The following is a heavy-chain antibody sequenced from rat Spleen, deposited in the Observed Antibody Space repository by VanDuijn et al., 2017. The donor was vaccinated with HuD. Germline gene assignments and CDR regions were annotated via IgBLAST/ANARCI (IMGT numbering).Heavy chain of an antibody. D-gene: IGHD1-2*01. V-gene: IGHV5-25*01. Sequence: EVQLVESGGGLVQPGRSLKVSCTASGFTFRNFDMAWVRQAPTKGLEWVASFSPSGVTYYRDSVKGRFTVSRENAKSTLYLLMDSLRSEDTANYYCATRDYISYMGIFWGQGVMVTVSS. CDR3: ATRDYISYMGIF. J-gene: IGHJ2*01. CDR1: GFTFRNFD. CDR2: FSPSGVT.